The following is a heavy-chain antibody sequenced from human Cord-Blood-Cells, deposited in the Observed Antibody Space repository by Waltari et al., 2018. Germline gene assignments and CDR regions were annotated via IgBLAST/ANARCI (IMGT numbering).Heavy chain of an antibody. J-gene: IGHJ4*02. V-gene: IGHV4-31*03. D-gene: IGHD6-13*01. CDR2: IYYGGST. CDR1: GGSISSGGYY. Sequence: QVQLQESGPGLVKPSQTLSLTCTVSGGSISSGGYYWSWIRQHPGKGLEWIGYIYYGGSTYYNPSHKSRVTISVDTSKNQFSLKLSSVTAADTAVYYCARAGVAAAAPYFDYWGQGTLVTVSS. CDR3: ARAGVAAAAPYFDY.